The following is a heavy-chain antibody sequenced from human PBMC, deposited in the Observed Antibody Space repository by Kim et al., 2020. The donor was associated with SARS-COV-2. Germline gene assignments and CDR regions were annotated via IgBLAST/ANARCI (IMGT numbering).Heavy chain of an antibody. Sequence: ASVKVSCKASGYTFTSYAMNWVRQAPGQGLEWMGWINTNTGNPTYAQGFTGRFVFSLDTSVSTAYLQISSLKAEDTAVYYFARDLWSGSYYYYYGMDVWGQGATVTVSS. V-gene: IGHV7-4-1*02. CDR2: INTNTGNP. D-gene: IGHD3-3*01. CDR1: GYTFTSYA. J-gene: IGHJ6*02. CDR3: ARDLWSGSYYYYYGMDV.